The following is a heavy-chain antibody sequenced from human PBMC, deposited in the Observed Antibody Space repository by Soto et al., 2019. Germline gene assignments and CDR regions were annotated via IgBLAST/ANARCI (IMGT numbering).Heavy chain of an antibody. CDR1: GFTFSSYA. D-gene: IGHD2-15*01. V-gene: IGHV3-23*01. Sequence: GGSLRLSCAASGFTFSSYAMSWVRQAPGKGLEWVSAISGSGGSTYYADSVKGRFTISRDNSKNTLYLQMNSLRAEDTAVYYCAKDGIYCSGGSCPGDYWGKGTLVTVS. CDR3: AKDGIYCSGGSCPGDY. J-gene: IGHJ4*02. CDR2: ISGSGGST.